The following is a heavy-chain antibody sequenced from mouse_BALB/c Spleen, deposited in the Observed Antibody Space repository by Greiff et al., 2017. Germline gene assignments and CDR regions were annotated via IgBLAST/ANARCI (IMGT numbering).Heavy chain of an antibody. CDR3: ARDRRTGTYYYAMDY. CDR1: GFSLTSYG. J-gene: IGHJ4*01. V-gene: IGHV2-9*02. CDR2: IWAGGST. Sequence: VQLVESGPGLVAPSQSLSITCTVSGFSLTSYGVHWVRQPPGKGLEWLGVIWAGGSTNYNSALMSRLSISKDNSKSQVFLKMNSLQTDDTAMYYCARDRRTGTYYYAMDYWGQGTSVTVSS. D-gene: IGHD4-1*01.